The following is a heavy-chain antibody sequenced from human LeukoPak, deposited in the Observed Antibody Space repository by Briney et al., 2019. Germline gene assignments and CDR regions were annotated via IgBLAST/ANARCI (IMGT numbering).Heavy chain of an antibody. Sequence: GGSLRLSCAASGFTFSSYGMHWVRQAPGKGLEWVALISYDRSNKYYADSVKGRFTISRDNSKNTLYLQMNSLRAEDTAVYYCAKGGGRFHLPFDPWGQGTLVTVSS. D-gene: IGHD3-16*01. CDR3: AKGGGRFHLPFDP. J-gene: IGHJ5*02. V-gene: IGHV3-30*18. CDR1: GFTFSSYG. CDR2: ISYDRSNK.